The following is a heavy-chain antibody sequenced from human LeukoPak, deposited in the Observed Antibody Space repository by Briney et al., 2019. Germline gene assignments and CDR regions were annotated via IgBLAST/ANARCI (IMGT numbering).Heavy chain of an antibody. CDR1: GYTVTSYG. D-gene: IGHD1-1*01. CDR3: ARVTLPPYDIYGMAV. V-gene: IGHV1-18*01. J-gene: IGHJ6*02. CDR2: ISAYNGNT. Sequence: ASVKVSCKASGYTVTSYGISWVRQAPGQGLEWMGWISAYNGNTNYAQKLQGRVTMTTNTSTSTAYMELRSLRSADTAVYYCARVTLPPYDIYGMAVWGQGTTVTVSS.